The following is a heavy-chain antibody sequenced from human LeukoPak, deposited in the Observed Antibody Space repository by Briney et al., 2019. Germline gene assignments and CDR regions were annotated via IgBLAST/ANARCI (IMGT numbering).Heavy chain of an antibody. J-gene: IGHJ5*02. CDR1: GGSISSSSYY. D-gene: IGHD3-10*01. Sequence: SETLSLTCTVSGGSISSSSYYWGWIRQPPGKGLEWIGSIYYSGSTYYNPSLKSRATISVDTSKNQFSLKLSSVTAADTAVYYCARHPTYYYGSGSYYLWFDPWGQGTLVTVSS. CDR3: ARHPTYYYGSGSYYLWFDP. V-gene: IGHV4-39*01. CDR2: IYYSGST.